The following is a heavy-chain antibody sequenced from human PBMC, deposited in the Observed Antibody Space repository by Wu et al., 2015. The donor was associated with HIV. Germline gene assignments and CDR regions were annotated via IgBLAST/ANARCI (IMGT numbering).Heavy chain of an antibody. D-gene: IGHD2-15*01. CDR1: GYTFTSYG. CDR3: ARDGNSFRSGGSRGAFDI. J-gene: IGHJ3*02. V-gene: IGHV1-18*01. CDR2: ISAYNGNT. Sequence: QVQLVQSGAEVKKPGATVKVSCKASGYTFTSYGISWVRQAPGQGLEWMGWISAYNGNTNYAQKLQGRVTMTTDTSTSTAYMELRSLRSDDTAVYYCARDGNSFRSGGSRGAFDIWGQGDNGHRLF.